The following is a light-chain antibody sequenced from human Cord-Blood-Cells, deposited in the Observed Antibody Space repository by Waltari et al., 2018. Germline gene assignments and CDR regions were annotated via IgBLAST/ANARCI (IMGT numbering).Light chain of an antibody. CDR2: EVS. V-gene: IGLV2-18*02. CDR1: SSDVGSYNR. Sequence: QSALTQPPSVSGSPGQSVPISCPGTSSDVGSYNRFSWYHQPPGTAPKLMIYEVSNRPSGVPDRFSGSKSGNTASLTISGLQAEDEADYYCSSYTSSSTYVFGTGTKVTVL. CDR3: SSYTSSSTYV. J-gene: IGLJ1*01.